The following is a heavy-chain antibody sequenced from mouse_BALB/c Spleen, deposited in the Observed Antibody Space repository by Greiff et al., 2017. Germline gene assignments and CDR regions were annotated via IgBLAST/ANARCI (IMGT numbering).Heavy chain of an antibody. J-gene: IGHJ4*01. CDR2: IWAGGST. CDR1: GFSLTSYG. V-gene: IGHV2-9*02. Sequence: VKLQESGPGLVAPSQSLSITCTVSGFSLTSYGVHWVRQPPGKGLEWLGVIWAGGSTNYNSALMSRLSISKDNSKSQVFLKMNSLQTDDTAMYYCARDRGGTAYAMDYWGQGTSVTVSS. D-gene: IGHD2-14*01. CDR3: ARDRGGTAYAMDY.